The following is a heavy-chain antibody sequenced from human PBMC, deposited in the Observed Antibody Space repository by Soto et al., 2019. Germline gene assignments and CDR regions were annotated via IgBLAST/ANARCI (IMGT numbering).Heavy chain of an antibody. V-gene: IGHV4-39*01. J-gene: IGHJ4*02. CDR1: GGSVSSGGNY. CDR2: VHDTGTT. CDR3: ARGLSSPSAAGV. D-gene: IGHD6-6*01. Sequence: QLQLQESGPGLVKPSETLSLTCAVSGGSVSSGGNYWGWIRQSPGKGLEWIGSVHDTGTTHYNPSLTSRVTISGDTSKNQFSLNVNSVTAADPAVYYCARGLSSPSAAGVWGQGTLVTVSS.